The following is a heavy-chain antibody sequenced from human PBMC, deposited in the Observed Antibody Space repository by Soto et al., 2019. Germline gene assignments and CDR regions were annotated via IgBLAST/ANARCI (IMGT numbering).Heavy chain of an antibody. J-gene: IGHJ4*02. CDR1: GGSISSSSYY. D-gene: IGHD6-25*01. Sequence: ASETLSLTCTVSGGSISSSSYYWGWIRQPPGEGLEWIGSIYYSGSTYYNPSLKSRVTISVDTSKNQFSLKLSSVTAADTAVYYCTHPRLSSDYWGQGTLVTVSS. V-gene: IGHV4-39*01. CDR3: THPRLSSDY. CDR2: IYYSGST.